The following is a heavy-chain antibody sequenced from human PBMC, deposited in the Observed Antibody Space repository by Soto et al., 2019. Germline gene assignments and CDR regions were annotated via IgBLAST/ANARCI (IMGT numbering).Heavy chain of an antibody. V-gene: IGHV5-10-1*01. CDR2: IDPGDSYT. CDR1: GYSFTSYW. CDR3: ARHVGDDAFDI. J-gene: IGHJ3*02. Sequence: GESLKISCKGSGYSFTSYWISWVRQMPGKGLEWMGRIDPGDSYTNYSPSFQGHVTISADKSISTAYLQWSSLRASDTAMYYCARHVGDDAFDIWGQGTMVTVSS. D-gene: IGHD4-17*01.